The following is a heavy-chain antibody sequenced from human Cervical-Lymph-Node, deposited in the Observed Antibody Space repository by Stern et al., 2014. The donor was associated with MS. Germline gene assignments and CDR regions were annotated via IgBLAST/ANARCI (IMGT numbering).Heavy chain of an antibody. CDR2: ISHDGNNK. CDR3: AKDRWEWELPYYLDY. J-gene: IGHJ4*02. D-gene: IGHD1-26*01. CDR1: GFSFNRYG. V-gene: IGHV3-30*18. Sequence: QLVQSGGGVVQPGRSLRLSCAASGFSFNRYGMHWVRQAPGKGLEWVAVISHDGNNKYYADSVKGRFTISRDNSKNTLYLQMNSLRAEDTAVYFCAKDRWEWELPYYLDYWGQGTLVTVSS.